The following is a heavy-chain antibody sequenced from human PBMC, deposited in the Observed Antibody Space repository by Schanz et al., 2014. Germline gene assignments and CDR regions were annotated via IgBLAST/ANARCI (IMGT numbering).Heavy chain of an antibody. CDR1: GYDFHIYA. CDR2: ISGYTGDT. V-gene: IGHV1-18*01. D-gene: IGHD2-15*01. J-gene: IGHJ4*02. CDR3: ARDNGIIPADNSFDY. Sequence: QILLVQPGPEVKKPGASVTVSCKASGYDFHIYAYSWVRQAPGQGPEWIGWISGYTGDTKYAQKFQHRVNMTTDRTTRTVYMELRSLRFDDTAVYFCARDNGIIPADNSFDYWGQGTRVTVSS.